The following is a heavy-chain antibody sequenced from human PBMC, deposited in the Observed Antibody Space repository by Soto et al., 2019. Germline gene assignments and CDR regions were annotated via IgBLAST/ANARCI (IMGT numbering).Heavy chain of an antibody. D-gene: IGHD4-4*01. CDR2: IGTSGKTI. CDR3: ASDPTSYSGKFGYGLDV. CDR1: GFTFSSYE. Sequence: EVQLVESGGGLVQAGGSLRLFCAVSGFTFSSYEMNWVRQAPGKGLEWVSYIGTSGKTIYYADSVRGRFTISRDNVKYAVYLQINSLRSADTAVSFCASDPTSYSGKFGYGLDVWGQGTTVTVS. J-gene: IGHJ6*02. V-gene: IGHV3-48*03.